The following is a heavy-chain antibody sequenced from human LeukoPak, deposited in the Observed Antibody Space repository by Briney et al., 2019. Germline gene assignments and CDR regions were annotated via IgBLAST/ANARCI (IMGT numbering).Heavy chain of an antibody. CDR1: GFNFSSYS. CDR2: ISSSSSYI. J-gene: IGHJ5*02. D-gene: IGHD4-17*01. CDR3: ARDNGYLESWFDP. Sequence: GGSLRLSCAASGFNFSSYSMNWVRQAPGKGLEWVSSISSSSSYIYYADSVKGRFTISRDNAKDSLYLQMNSLRAEDTAVYYCARDNGYLESWFDPWGQGTLVTVSS. V-gene: IGHV3-21*01.